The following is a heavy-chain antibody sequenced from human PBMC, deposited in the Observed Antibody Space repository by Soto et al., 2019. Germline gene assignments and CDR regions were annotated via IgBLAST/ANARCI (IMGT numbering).Heavy chain of an antibody. D-gene: IGHD3-3*01. CDR3: ARDDGVVKNWFDP. Sequence: GASVKVSCKASGYTFTSYGISWVRQAPGQGLEWMGWISAYNGNTNYAQKLQGRVTMTTDTSTSTAYIELRSLRSDDTAVYYCARDDGVVKNWFDPWGQETLPTVS. J-gene: IGHJ5*02. CDR1: GYTFTSYG. CDR2: ISAYNGNT. V-gene: IGHV1-18*01.